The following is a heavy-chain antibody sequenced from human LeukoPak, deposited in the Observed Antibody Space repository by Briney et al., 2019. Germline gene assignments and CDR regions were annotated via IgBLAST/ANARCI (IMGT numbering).Heavy chain of an antibody. D-gene: IGHD3-10*01. CDR3: AKVDKRDGSGSYSHLFDY. CDR1: GFTFSSYA. J-gene: IGHJ4*02. Sequence: GGSLRLSCAASGFTFSSYAMSWVRQAPGKGLGWVSAISGSGGSTYYADSVKGRFTISRDNSKNTLYLQMNSLRAEDTAVYYCAKVDKRDGSGSYSHLFDYWGQGTLVTVSS. CDR2: ISGSGGST. V-gene: IGHV3-23*01.